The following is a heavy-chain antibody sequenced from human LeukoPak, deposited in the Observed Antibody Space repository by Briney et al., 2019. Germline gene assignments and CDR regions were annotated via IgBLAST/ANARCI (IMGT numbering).Heavy chain of an antibody. CDR3: ARSSEYYYNSSGYLNYYYYYMDG. CDR1: GGTFSSYA. J-gene: IGHJ6*03. CDR2: IIPIFGTA. D-gene: IGHD3-22*01. V-gene: IGHV1-69*05. Sequence: SVKVSCKASGGTFSSYAIRWVRQAPGQGLEWMGGIIPIFGTANYAQKFQGRVTITTDESTSTAYMELSSLRSEDTAVYYCARSSEYYYNSSGYLNYYYYYMDGWSKGTTVTVSS.